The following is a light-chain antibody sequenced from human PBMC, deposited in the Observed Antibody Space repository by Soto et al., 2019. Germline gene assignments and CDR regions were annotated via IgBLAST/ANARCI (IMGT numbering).Light chain of an antibody. CDR2: DAS. J-gene: IGKJ4*01. CDR1: QSVGSY. CDR3: QQRSNWPLT. Sequence: EIVLTQSPATLPLSPGERATLSCRASQSVGSYLDWYQQKPGQAPRLLIYDASNRATGIPARFSGSGSGTEFTLTISSLEPEDFAVYYCQQRSNWPLTFGGGTKVEIK. V-gene: IGKV3-11*01.